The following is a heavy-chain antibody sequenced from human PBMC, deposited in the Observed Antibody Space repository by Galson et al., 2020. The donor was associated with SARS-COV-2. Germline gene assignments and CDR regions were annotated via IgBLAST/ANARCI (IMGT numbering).Heavy chain of an antibody. Sequence: KVSCEGSGYSFTTYGISWVRQMPGKGLEWMGRIDPSDSYTKYGPSFQGHVTISADKSINTVYLQWSSLKASDTAMYYCARRGPWELVSGLDYWGQGTLVTVSS. J-gene: IGHJ4*02. D-gene: IGHD3-10*01. V-gene: IGHV5-10-1*01. CDR1: GYSFTTYG. CDR3: ARRGPWELVSGLDY. CDR2: IDPSDSYT.